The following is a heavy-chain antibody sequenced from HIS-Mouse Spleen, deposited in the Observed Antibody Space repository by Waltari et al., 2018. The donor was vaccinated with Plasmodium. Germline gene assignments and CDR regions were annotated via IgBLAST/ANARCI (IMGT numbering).Heavy chain of an antibody. CDR2: MNHSGST. CDR1: GGSFSGYY. CDR3: ARGRRIVVVTAPRGFFDY. D-gene: IGHD2-21*02. Sequence: QVQLQQWGAGLLKPSETLSLTCAVYGGSFSGYYWSWIRQPPGKGLEWMGEMNHSGSTNYNPSLKSRVTISVDTSKNQFSLKLSSVTAADTAVYYCARGRRIVVVTAPRGFFDYWGQGTLVTVSS. J-gene: IGHJ4*02. V-gene: IGHV4-34*01.